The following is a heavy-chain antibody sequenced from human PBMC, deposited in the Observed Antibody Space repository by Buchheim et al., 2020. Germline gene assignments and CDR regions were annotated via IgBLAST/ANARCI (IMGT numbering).Heavy chain of an antibody. J-gene: IGHJ5*02. D-gene: IGHD6-19*01. CDR3: ARRYSSGWLQGGWFDP. CDR2: IYHSGST. V-gene: IGHV4-4*02. Sequence: QVQLQESGPGLVKPSGTLSLTCAVSGGSISSSNWWSWVRQPPGKGLEWIGEIYHSGSTNYNPSLKSRVTISVDTPTNQFYLKQSSVTAADTAVYYCARRYSSGWLQGGWFDPWGQGTL. CDR1: GGSISSSNW.